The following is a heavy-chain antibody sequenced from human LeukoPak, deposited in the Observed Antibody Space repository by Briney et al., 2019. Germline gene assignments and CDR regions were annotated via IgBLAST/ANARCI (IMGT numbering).Heavy chain of an antibody. CDR3: AKAFVAVADSAFDI. V-gene: IGHV3-9*01. CDR1: GFTFDDYA. Sequence: GRSLRLSCAASGFTFDDYAMHWVRQAPGKGLEWVSGISWNSGSIGYADSVKGRFTISRDNAKNSLYLQMSSLRAEDTALYYCAKAFVAVADSAFDIWGQGTMVTVSS. D-gene: IGHD6-19*01. J-gene: IGHJ3*02. CDR2: ISWNSGSI.